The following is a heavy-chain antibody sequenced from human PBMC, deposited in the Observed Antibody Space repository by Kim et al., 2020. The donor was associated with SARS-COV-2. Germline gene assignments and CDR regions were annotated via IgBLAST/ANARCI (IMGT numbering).Heavy chain of an antibody. D-gene: IGHD6-13*01. J-gene: IGHJ4*01. CDR3: GRAADGYFFDY. V-gene: IGHV3-23*01. CDR2: K. Sequence: KHYTDSVKGRFTISRDNSKDTLYQQMKRLSAEDTGVYYCGRAADGYFFDYWAHGTLVTVSS.